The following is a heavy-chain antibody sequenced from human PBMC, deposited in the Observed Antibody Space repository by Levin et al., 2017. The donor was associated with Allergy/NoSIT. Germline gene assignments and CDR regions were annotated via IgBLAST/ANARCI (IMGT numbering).Heavy chain of an antibody. CDR3: AKMYGEKQLGDL. J-gene: IGHJ2*01. Sequence: PGGSLRLSCAASEFTFSSYAMSWVRQAPGKGLEWVSIIGGSGGSTLYADSVKGRFTISRDNSKNTLFLQMNSLRVEDTAVYYCAKMYGEKQLGDLWGRGTLVTVSS. CDR2: IGGSGGST. D-gene: IGHD6-6*01. CDR1: EFTFSSYA. V-gene: IGHV3-23*01.